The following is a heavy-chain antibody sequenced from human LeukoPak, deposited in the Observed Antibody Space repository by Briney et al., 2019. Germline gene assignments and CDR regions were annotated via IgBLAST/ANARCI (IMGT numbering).Heavy chain of an antibody. CDR2: LYISGST. J-gene: IGHJ4*02. Sequence: KPSETLCLTCTVSGASTSSYYYNWIRQTAGRGLEWIGRLYISGSTDYNPSLKSRVTISVDTSNNQFSLNLNSVTAADTAVYFCARDLSGSLYFDYWGQGVLVTVSS. CDR1: GASTSSYY. CDR3: ARDLSGSLYFDY. D-gene: IGHD3-10*01. V-gene: IGHV4-4*07.